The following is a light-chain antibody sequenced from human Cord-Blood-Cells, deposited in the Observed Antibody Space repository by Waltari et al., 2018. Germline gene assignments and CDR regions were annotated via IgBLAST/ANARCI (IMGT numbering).Light chain of an antibody. CDR3: QKYNSALWT. Sequence: DIQMTQSPSSLSASVGDRVTITCRASQGISNYLAWYQQKPGKVPKLLIYAASTLQSGVPSRFRGSGSGTDFTLTISSLQPEDVATYYYQKYNSALWTFGQGTKVEIK. CDR2: AAS. J-gene: IGKJ1*01. V-gene: IGKV1-27*01. CDR1: QGISNY.